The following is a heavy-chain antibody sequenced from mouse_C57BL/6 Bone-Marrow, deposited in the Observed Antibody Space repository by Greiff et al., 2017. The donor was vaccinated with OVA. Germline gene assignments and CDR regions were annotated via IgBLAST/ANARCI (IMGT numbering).Heavy chain of an antibody. CDR2: IYPRSGNT. CDR1: GYTFTSYG. J-gene: IGHJ3*01. V-gene: IGHV1-81*01. CDR3: AREGRWLLRMVTPWFAY. D-gene: IGHD2-3*01. Sequence: QVQLKESGAELARPGASVKLSCKASGYTFTSYGISWVKQRTGQGLEWIGEIYPRSGNTYYNEKFKGKATLTADKSSSTAYMELRSLTSEDSAVYFCAREGRWLLRMVTPWFAYWGQGTLVTVSA.